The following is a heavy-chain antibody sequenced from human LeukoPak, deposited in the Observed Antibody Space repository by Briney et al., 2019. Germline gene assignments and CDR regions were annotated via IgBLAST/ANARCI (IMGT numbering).Heavy chain of an antibody. CDR2: ISSSSSYT. CDR1: GFTFSSYA. J-gene: IGHJ6*04. Sequence: PGRSLRLSCAGSGFTFSSYAMHWVRQAPGKGLEWVSYISSSSSYTNYADSVKGRFTISRDNAKNSLYLQMNSLRAEDTAVYYCARDPTTVTTSYGMDVWGKGTTVTVSS. CDR3: ARDPTTVTTSYGMDV. V-gene: IGHV3-21*05. D-gene: IGHD4-17*01.